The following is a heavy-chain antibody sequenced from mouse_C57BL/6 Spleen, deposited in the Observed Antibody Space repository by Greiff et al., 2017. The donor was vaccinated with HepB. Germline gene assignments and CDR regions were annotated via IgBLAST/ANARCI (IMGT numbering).Heavy chain of an antibody. CDR1: GFTFSDYY. J-gene: IGHJ4*01. Sequence: DVKVEESEGGLVQPGSSMKLSCTASGFTFSDYYMAWVRQVPEKGLEWVANITYDGSSTYYLDSLKSRFIISRDNAKNILYLQMSSLKSEDTATYYCARDMDYGSLDYWGQGTSVTVSS. CDR3: ARDMDYGSLDY. V-gene: IGHV5-16*01. CDR2: ITYDGSST. D-gene: IGHD1-1*01.